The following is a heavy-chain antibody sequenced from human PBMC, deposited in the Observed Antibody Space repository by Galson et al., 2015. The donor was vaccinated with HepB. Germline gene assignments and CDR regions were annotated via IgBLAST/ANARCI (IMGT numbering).Heavy chain of an antibody. CDR3: ARVYYDSSGMNYGMDV. CDR2: IIPIFGTA. Sequence: SVKVSCKASGGTFSSYAISWVRQAPGQGLEWMGGIIPIFGTANYAQKFQGRVTITADESTSTAYMELSSLRSEDTAVYYCARVYYDSSGMNYGMDVWGQATTVTVSS. D-gene: IGHD3-22*01. CDR1: GGTFSSYA. V-gene: IGHV1-69*13. J-gene: IGHJ6*02.